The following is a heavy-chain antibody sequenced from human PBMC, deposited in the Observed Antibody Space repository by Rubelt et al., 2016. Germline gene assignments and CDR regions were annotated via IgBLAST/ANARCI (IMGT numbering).Heavy chain of an antibody. V-gene: IGHV1-69*04. J-gene: IGHJ5*02. CDR2: IIPILGIA. CDR1: GGTFSSYA. Sequence: QVQLVQSGAEVKKPGSSVKVSCKASGGTFSSYAISWVRQAPGQGLEWMGRIIPILGIANYAQKFQGRVTITADKSTSTAYMELSRLRSDDTAVYYCAREPRRINWFDPWGQGTLVTVSS. CDR3: AREPRRINWFDP.